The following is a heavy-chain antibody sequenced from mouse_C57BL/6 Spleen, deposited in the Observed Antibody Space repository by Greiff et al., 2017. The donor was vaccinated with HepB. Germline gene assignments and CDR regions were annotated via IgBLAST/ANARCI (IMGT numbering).Heavy chain of an antibody. CDR1: GYSITSGYY. J-gene: IGHJ1*03. CDR2: ISYDGSN. Sequence: EVQLQQSGPGLVKPSQSLSLTCSVTGYSITSGYYWNWIRQFPGNKLEWMGYISYDGSNNYNPSLKNRISITRDTSKNQFFLKLNSVTTEDTATYYCAREEGREYFDVWGTGTTVTVSS. D-gene: IGHD3-3*01. V-gene: IGHV3-6*01. CDR3: AREEGREYFDV.